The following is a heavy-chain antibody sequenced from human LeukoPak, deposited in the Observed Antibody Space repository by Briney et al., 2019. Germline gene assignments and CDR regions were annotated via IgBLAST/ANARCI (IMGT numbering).Heavy chain of an antibody. CDR2: IYYSGRT. CDR1: GGSISSYY. D-gene: IGHD3-16*01. CDR3: ARLRGAFDY. J-gene: IGHJ4*02. V-gene: IGHV4-59*01. Sequence: ETLSLTCTVSGGSISSYYWSWIRQPPGKGLEWIGYIYYSGRTNYNPSLKSRVTISVDTSKNQFSLRLSSVTAADTAVYYCARLRGAFDYWGQGTLVTVSS.